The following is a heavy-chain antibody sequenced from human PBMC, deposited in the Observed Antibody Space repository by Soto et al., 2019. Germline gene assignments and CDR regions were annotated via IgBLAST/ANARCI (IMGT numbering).Heavy chain of an antibody. CDR2: IHPRESSGSYT. Sequence: PGESLKISWRGSRYNFTTHWINWVRQMPGKGLEWMGRIHPRESSGSYTIYSPSFQGHVTISLDKSITTAYLQWSSLRASDNAIYYCATGTGYPQAHLWFHPWGQGTLVTVSS. CDR1: RYNFTTHW. V-gene: IGHV5-10-1*01. D-gene: IGHD2-15*01. CDR3: ATGTGYPQAHLWFHP. J-gene: IGHJ5*02.